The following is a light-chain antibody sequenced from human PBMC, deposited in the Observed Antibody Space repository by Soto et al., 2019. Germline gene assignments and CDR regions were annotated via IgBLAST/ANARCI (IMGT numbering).Light chain of an antibody. J-gene: IGKJ5*01. CDR2: GAS. CDR1: QSVSSSF. Sequence: EIVLTQSPGTLSLSPGERATLSCRASQSVSSSFLAWYQQKPGQAPRLLIYGASSRATAIPDRFSGSGSGTDFTLTISRLEPGDFAVYYCQQYGSSPNTFGQGTRLEIK. V-gene: IGKV3-20*01. CDR3: QQYGSSPNT.